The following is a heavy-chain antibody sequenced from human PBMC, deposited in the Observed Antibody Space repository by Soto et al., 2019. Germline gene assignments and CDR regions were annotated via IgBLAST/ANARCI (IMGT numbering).Heavy chain of an antibody. CDR3: ASDHTPYCSGGSCYSNCLDD. CDR2: ISAYNGNT. CDR1: GYTFTSYG. V-gene: IGHV1-18*01. D-gene: IGHD2-15*01. Sequence: QVQLVQSGAEVKKPGASVKVSCKASGYTFTSYGISWVRQAPGQGLEWMGWISAYNGNTNYAQKLQGRVTMTTETSTSTDYMELRSLRSDDTAVYYCASDHTPYCSGGSCYSNCLDDWGQGTLVTVSS. J-gene: IGHJ4*02.